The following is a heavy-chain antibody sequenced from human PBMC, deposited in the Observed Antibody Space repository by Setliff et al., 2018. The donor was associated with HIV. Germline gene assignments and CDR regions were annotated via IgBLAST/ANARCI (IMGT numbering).Heavy chain of an antibody. J-gene: IGHJ3*02. D-gene: IGHD3-22*01. CDR3: ARDPYYYDSSGYGPRAFDI. CDR1: GFTFSTYW. V-gene: IGHV3-7*01. Sequence: PGGSLRLSCAASGFTFSTYWMSWVRQAPGKGLEWMANIKQDGSEKYYVDSVKGRFTISRDNAKNSLYLQMNSLRAEDTAVYYCARDPYYYDSSGYGPRAFDIWGQGTMVTVSS. CDR2: IKQDGSEK.